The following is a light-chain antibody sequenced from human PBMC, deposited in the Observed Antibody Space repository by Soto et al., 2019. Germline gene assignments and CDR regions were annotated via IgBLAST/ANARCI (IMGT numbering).Light chain of an antibody. J-gene: IGLJ2*01. V-gene: IGLV3-27*01. CDR3: YSAADNNLV. CDR2: KDS. Sequence: SYELTQPSSVSVSPEQTARITCSGDVLAKKYARWFQQKPGQAPVLVIYKDSERPSGIPERFSGSSSGTTVTLTISGAQVEDEADYYCYSAADNNLVFGGGTKLTVL. CDR1: VLAKKY.